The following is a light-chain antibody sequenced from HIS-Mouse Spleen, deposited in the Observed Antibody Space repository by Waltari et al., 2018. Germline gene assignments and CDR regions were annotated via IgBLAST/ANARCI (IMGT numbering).Light chain of an antibody. CDR2: KDS. CDR3: QSADSSGTYV. CDR1: ALPKQY. Sequence: SYELTQPPSVSVSPGQTARITCPGDALPKQYAYWYQQKPGQAPVLVRYKDSERPSGSPERFSGSSSGTTVTLTISGVQAEDEADYYCQSADSSGTYVFGTGTKVTVL. V-gene: IGLV3-25*03. J-gene: IGLJ1*01.